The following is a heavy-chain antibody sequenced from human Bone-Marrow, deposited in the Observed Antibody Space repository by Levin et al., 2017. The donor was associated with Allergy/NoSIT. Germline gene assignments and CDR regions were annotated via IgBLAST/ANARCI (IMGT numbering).Heavy chain of an antibody. J-gene: IGHJ6*02. Sequence: GESLKISCAASGFSFSDHYMDWVRQPPGKGLEWVGRTRNKANSYTTEYAASVRGRFTISRDDSKNSLYLQMNSLKTEDTAVYYCARISDVLMFDGMDVWGQGTTVTVSS. D-gene: IGHD2-8*01. CDR1: GFSFSDHY. V-gene: IGHV3-72*01. CDR2: TRNKANSYTT. CDR3: ARISDVLMFDGMDV.